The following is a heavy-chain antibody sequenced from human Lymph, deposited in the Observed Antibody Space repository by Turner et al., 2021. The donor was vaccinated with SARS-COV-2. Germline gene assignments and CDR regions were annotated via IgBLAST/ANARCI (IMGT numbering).Heavy chain of an antibody. D-gene: IGHD6-19*01. V-gene: IGHV4-39*01. CDR2: LYYSGST. CDR1: GGSISSSSYY. Sequence: QLQLQESGPGLVKPSETLSLTCTVSGGSISSSSYYWGWIRQPPGRGLEWIGSLYYSGSTYYDQSLKTRVTIYVDTSKNQFTLKLSSVTAAKTAVYYGARRRQWLVHWYFDLWGRGTLVTVSS. J-gene: IGHJ2*01. CDR3: ARRRQWLVHWYFDL.